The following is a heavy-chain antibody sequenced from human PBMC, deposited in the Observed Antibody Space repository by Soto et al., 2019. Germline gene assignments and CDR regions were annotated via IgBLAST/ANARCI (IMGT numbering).Heavy chain of an antibody. CDR1: GGSISSSSYY. V-gene: IGHV4-39*01. CDR2: IYYSGST. J-gene: IGHJ5*02. CDR3: ARLSYYDFWSGYYAPPSWFDP. Sequence: PSETLSLTCTVSGGSISSSSYYWGWIRQPPGKGLEWIGSIYYSGSTYYNPSLKSRVTISVDTSKNQFSLKLSSVTAADTAVYYCARLSYYDFWSGYYAPPSWFDPWGQGTLVTVSS. D-gene: IGHD3-3*01.